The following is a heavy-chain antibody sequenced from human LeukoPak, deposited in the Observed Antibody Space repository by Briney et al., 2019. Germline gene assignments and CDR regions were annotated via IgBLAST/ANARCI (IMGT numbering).Heavy chain of an antibody. CDR3: ARGLERRENWFDP. V-gene: IGHV4-59*01. CDR2: IYYSGST. CDR1: GGSISSYY. J-gene: IGHJ5*02. D-gene: IGHD1-1*01. Sequence: SETLSLTCTVSGGSISSYYWSWIRQPPGKGLEWIGYIYYSGSTNYNPSLKSRVTISVDTSKNQFSLKLSSVTAADTAVYYCARGLERRENWFDPWGQGTLVTVSS.